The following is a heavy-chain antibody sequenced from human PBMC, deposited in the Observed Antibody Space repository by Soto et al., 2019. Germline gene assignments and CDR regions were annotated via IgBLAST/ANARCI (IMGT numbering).Heavy chain of an antibody. J-gene: IGHJ4*02. CDR3: ARGARRITMIVTPLDY. Sequence: GGSLRLSCAASGFTFSSYDMHWVRQATGKGLEWVSAIGTAGDTYYPGSVKGRFTISRENAKNPLYLQMNSLRAGDTAVYYCARGARRITMIVTPLDYWGQGTLVTVSS. CDR1: GFTFSSYD. V-gene: IGHV3-13*04. D-gene: IGHD3-22*01. CDR2: IGTAGDT.